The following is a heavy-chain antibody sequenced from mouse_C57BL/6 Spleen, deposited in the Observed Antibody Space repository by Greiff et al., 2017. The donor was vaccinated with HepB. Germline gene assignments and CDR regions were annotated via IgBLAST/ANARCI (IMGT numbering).Heavy chain of an antibody. CDR1: GFTFSSYA. V-gene: IGHV5-4*03. J-gene: IGHJ2*01. D-gene: IGHD1-1*01. Sequence: EVNVVESGGGLVKPGGSLKLSCAASGFTFSSYAMSWVRQTPEKRLEWVATISDGGSYTYYPDNVKGRFTISRDNAKNNLYLQMSHLKSEDTAMYYCARALSTVVAPDYFDYWGQGTTLTVSS. CDR2: ISDGGSYT. CDR3: ARALSTVVAPDYFDY.